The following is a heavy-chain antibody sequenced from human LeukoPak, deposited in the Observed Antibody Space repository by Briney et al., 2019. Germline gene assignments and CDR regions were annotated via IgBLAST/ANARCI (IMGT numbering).Heavy chain of an antibody. CDR3: ARGHYTSAWYWYFDL. CDR1: GGSISSSSYY. D-gene: IGHD6-19*01. CDR2: IYYSGST. Sequence: PSETLSLTCTVSGGSISSSSYYWGWIRQPPGKGLEWIGSIYYSGSTYYNPSLKSRVTISVDTSKNQFSLKLSSVTAADTAVYYCARGHYTSAWYWYFDLWGRGTLVTVSS. J-gene: IGHJ2*01. V-gene: IGHV4-39*01.